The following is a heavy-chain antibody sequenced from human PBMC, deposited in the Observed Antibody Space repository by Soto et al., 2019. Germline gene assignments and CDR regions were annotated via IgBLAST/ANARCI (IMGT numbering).Heavy chain of an antibody. V-gene: IGHV3-21*01. Sequence: PGGSLRLSCAASGFTFSSYSMNWVRQAPGKGLEWVSSISSSSSYIYYADSVKGRFTISRDNAKNSLYLQMNSLRAEDTAVYYCARVRGCGGDCSSSRMDVWGQGTTVTVSS. CDR1: GFTFSSYS. D-gene: IGHD2-21*02. J-gene: IGHJ6*02. CDR2: ISSSSSYI. CDR3: ARVRGCGGDCSSSRMDV.